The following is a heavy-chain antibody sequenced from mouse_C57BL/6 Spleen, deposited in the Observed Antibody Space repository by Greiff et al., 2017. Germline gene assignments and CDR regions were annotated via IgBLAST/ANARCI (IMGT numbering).Heavy chain of an antibody. Sequence: QVQLQQSGAELVKPGASVKMSCKASGYTFTSYWITWVKQRPGQGLEWIGDIYPGSGSTNYNEKFKSKATLTVDTSSSTAYMQLSSLTSEYSAVYYCARHYYGSSLDFDVWGTGTTVTVSS. CDR1: GYTFTSYW. CDR3: ARHYYGSSLDFDV. J-gene: IGHJ1*03. D-gene: IGHD1-1*01. V-gene: IGHV1-55*01. CDR2: IYPGSGST.